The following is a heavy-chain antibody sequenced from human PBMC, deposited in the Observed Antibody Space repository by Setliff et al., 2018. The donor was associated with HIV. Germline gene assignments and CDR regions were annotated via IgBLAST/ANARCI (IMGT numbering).Heavy chain of an antibody. CDR3: ARSPRIGVAGEFEY. J-gene: IGHJ4*02. V-gene: IGHV4-4*09. CDR1: GDSISNYY. D-gene: IGHD6-19*01. Sequence: SETLSLTCTVSGDSISNYYWSWVRQPPGKGLEWIGYIYHTGSTYYNPSLNSRVTISVDTSKNQFSLKVNSVTAADTAVYYCARSPRIGVAGEFEYWGQGTLVTVSS. CDR2: IYHTGST.